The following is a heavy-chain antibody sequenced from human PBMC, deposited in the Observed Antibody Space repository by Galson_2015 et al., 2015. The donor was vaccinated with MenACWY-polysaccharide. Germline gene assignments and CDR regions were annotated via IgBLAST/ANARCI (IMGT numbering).Heavy chain of an antibody. D-gene: IGHD3-22*01. V-gene: IGHV1-8*01. CDR1: GYSFCSYD. Sequence: SVKVSCTASGYSFCSYDINWVRQTPGQGLEWMGWMKPNSGNTGYAQKFQGRDTMTRNASISIVYMEMSSLRSEDTAVYYCSRGGKYYYDSSGYLNWFDSWGQGTLVTVSS. CDR3: SRGGKYYYDSSGYLNWFDS. CDR2: MKPNSGNT. J-gene: IGHJ5*01.